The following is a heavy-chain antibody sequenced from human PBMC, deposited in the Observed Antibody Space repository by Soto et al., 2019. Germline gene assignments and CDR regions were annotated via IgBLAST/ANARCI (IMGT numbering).Heavy chain of an antibody. Sequence: QVQLVQSGAEVKKPGSSVKVSCKASVGTFSSYAISWVRQAPGQGLEWMGGIIPIFGTANYAQKFQGRVTITADESTSTAYMELSSLRSEDTAVYYCARGGDGYLQSYFQHWGQGTLVTVSS. CDR3: ARGGDGYLQSYFQH. CDR1: VGTFSSYA. D-gene: IGHD5-12*01. CDR2: IIPIFGTA. V-gene: IGHV1-69*12. J-gene: IGHJ1*01.